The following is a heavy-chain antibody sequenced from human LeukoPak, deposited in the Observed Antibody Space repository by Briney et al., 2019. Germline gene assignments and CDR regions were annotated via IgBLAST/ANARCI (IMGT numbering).Heavy chain of an antibody. CDR2: INTDNGNT. D-gene: IGHD1-26*01. V-gene: IGHV1-18*01. CDR1: GYTFRSYG. Sequence: ASVKVSCKASGYTFRSYGISWVRQAPGQGLEWMGWINTDNGNTNYAQKIQGRLIMTTDTATSTAYMELRSLRSDDTAVYFCARDLYDSGSYFDYWGQGTLVTVSS. J-gene: IGHJ4*02. CDR3: ARDLYDSGSYFDY.